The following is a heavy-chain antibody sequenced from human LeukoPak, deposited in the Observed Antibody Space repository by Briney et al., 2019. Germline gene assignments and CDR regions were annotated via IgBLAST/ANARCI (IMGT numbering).Heavy chain of an antibody. CDR3: ARVGNIVATIGEFDP. CDR1: GFTFSSYA. D-gene: IGHD5-12*01. J-gene: IGHJ5*02. CDR2: ISYDGSNK. V-gene: IGHV3-30*04. Sequence: GRSLRLSCAASGFTFSSYAMHWVRQAPGKGLEWVAVISYDGSNKYYADSVKGRFTISRDNSKNTLYLQMNSLRAEDTAVYYCARVGNIVATIGEFDPWGQGTLDTVSS.